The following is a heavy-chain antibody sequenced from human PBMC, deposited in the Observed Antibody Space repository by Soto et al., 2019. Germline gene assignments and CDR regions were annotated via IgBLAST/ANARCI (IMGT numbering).Heavy chain of an antibody. CDR2: IYYSGST. Sequence: QVQLQESGPGLVKPSETLSLTCTVSGGSISSYYWSWIRQPPGKGLEWIGYIYYSGSTNYNPSLKSRVTISVDTSKNQFSLKLSSVTAADTAVYYCARRLGDGVYGMDVWGQGTTVTVSS. J-gene: IGHJ6*02. CDR1: GGSISSYY. D-gene: IGHD3-10*01. V-gene: IGHV4-59*08. CDR3: ARRLGDGVYGMDV.